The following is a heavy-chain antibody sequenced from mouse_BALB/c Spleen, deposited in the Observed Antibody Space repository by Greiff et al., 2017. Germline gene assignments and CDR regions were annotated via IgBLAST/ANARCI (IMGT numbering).Heavy chain of an antibody. Sequence: EVQLQKSGAELVKPGASVKLSCTASGFNIKDTYMHWVKQRPEQGLEWIGRIDPANGNTKYDPKFQGKATITADTSSNTAYLQLSSLTSEDTAVYYCASGTARATGFAYWGQGTLVTVSA. D-gene: IGHD3-2*01. CDR1: GFNIKDTY. J-gene: IGHJ3*01. V-gene: IGHV14-3*02. CDR3: ASGTARATGFAY. CDR2: IDPANGNT.